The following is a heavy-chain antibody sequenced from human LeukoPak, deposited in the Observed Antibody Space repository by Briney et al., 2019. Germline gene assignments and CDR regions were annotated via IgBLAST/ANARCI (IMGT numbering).Heavy chain of an antibody. CDR3: ARGGRGGPFDY. J-gene: IGHJ4*02. D-gene: IGHD3-10*01. V-gene: IGHV3-30*04. CDR2: ISYDGSNK. CDR1: GFTFSSYA. Sequence: PGGSLRLSCAASGFTFSSYAMHWVRQAPGKGLEWVAVISYDGSNKYYADSVKGRFTISRDNSKNTLYLQMNSLRAEDTAVYYCARGGRGGPFDYWGQGTLVTVSS.